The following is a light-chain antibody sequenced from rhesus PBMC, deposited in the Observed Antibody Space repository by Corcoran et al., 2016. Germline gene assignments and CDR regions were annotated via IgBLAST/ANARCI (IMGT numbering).Light chain of an antibody. CDR2: KAS. Sequence: DIQMTQSPSSLSASVGDTVTITCRASQSISSRLDWYQQKPGKAPKLLIYKASSLQSGVPSRFSGRGSGTDFTLPISSLRPEDFATYYCLRCSSGPLAFGGGTKVGIK. CDR1: QSISSR. CDR3: LRCSSGPLA. J-gene: IGKJ4*01. V-gene: IGKV1-22*01.